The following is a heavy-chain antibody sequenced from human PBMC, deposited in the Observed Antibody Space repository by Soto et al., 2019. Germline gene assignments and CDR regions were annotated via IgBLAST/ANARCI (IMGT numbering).Heavy chain of an antibody. D-gene: IGHD3-22*01. Sequence: PGGSLRLSCAASGFTFSSYAMSWVRQAPGKGLEWVSAISGSGGSTYYADSVKGRFTISRDSSKNTLYLQMNSLRAEDTAVYYCAKGYRYDSSGYYLDYWGQGTLVTVSS. CDR2: ISGSGGST. V-gene: IGHV3-23*01. CDR3: AKGYRYDSSGYYLDY. CDR1: GFTFSSYA. J-gene: IGHJ4*02.